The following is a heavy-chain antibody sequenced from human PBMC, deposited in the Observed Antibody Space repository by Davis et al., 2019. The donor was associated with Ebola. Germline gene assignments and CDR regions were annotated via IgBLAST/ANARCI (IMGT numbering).Heavy chain of an antibody. D-gene: IGHD6-13*01. CDR2: INHSGST. J-gene: IGHJ4*02. Sequence: MPGGSLRLSCAVYGSSFSGYYWSWTRQPPGKGLEWIAEINHSGSTNYNPSLKSRVTISVDTSKNQFSLKLSSVTAADTAVYYCARRGSSSWLRFDYWGQGTLVTVSS. CDR3: ARRGSSSWLRFDY. V-gene: IGHV4-34*01. CDR1: GSSFSGYY.